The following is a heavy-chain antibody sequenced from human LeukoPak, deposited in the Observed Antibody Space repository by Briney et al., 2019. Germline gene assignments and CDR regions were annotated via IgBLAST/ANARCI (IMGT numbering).Heavy chain of an antibody. V-gene: IGHV1-69*13. Sequence: ASVKVSCKASGGTFSSYAFSWVRQAPGQGLEWMGGIIPIVGTTNYAQMFQGRVTITADESTSTAYMELSSLGSEDTAVYYCARGGYYYDSSGYSHLPDYWGQGTLVTVSA. CDR3: ARGGYYYDSSGYSHLPDY. J-gene: IGHJ4*02. CDR2: IIPIVGTT. CDR1: GGTFSSYA. D-gene: IGHD3-22*01.